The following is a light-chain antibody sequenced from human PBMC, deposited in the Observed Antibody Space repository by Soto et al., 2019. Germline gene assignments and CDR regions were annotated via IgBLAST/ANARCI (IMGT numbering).Light chain of an antibody. Sequence: EIVLSQSPATLSLSPGERATLSCRASQTVSNYLAWYQQKPGQAPRLLFYGASTGATGLPARFSGSGSGTEFTLTINSLQAEDCAVYYCQQYYNWPRTFGQGTRLENK. V-gene: IGKV3-15*01. CDR1: QTVSNY. CDR2: GAS. CDR3: QQYYNWPRT. J-gene: IGKJ5*01.